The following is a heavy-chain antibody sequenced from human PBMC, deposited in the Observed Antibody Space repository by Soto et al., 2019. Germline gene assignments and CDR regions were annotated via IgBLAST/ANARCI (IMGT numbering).Heavy chain of an antibody. J-gene: IGHJ3*02. CDR2: ISGSGGST. Sequence: EVQLLESGGGLVQPGGSLRLSCAASGFTFSSYAMSWVRQAPGKGLEWVSAISGSGGSTYYADSVKGRFTISRDNSQNPLYLQMHSLRAEDTAVYYCAKVWDIWFGELSDAFDIWGPGTMVTVSS. CDR1: GFTFSSYA. D-gene: IGHD3-10*01. CDR3: AKVWDIWFGELSDAFDI. V-gene: IGHV3-23*01.